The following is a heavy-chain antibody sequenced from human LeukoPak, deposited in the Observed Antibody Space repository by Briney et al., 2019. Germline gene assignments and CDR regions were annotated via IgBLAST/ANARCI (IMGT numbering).Heavy chain of an antibody. Sequence: GGSLRLSCAASGFIFSSYAMSWVRQAPGKGLEWVSATSGGGASTYYADSVKGRFTISRDNSKNTLYLQMNSLRAEDTAVYYCAKSRDGSGWYWFDPWGQGTLVTVSS. D-gene: IGHD6-19*01. CDR3: AKSRDGSGWYWFDP. V-gene: IGHV3-23*01. CDR2: TSGGGAST. CDR1: GFIFSSYA. J-gene: IGHJ5*02.